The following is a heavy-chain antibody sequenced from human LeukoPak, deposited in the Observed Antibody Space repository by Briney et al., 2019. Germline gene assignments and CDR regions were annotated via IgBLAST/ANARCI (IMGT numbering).Heavy chain of an antibody. CDR3: AKVAKGNIVVVTALDY. CDR1: GFTFSSYA. J-gene: IGHJ4*02. V-gene: IGHV3-30*18. D-gene: IGHD2-21*02. Sequence: GGSLRPSCAASGFTFSSYAMHWFGQAPGNGLEWWAIISYDGSNKFYAESVKGRFTISRDNSKNTLYLQMNSLGPEDTAMYYCAKVAKGNIVVVTALDYWGQGTLVTVSS. CDR2: ISYDGSNK.